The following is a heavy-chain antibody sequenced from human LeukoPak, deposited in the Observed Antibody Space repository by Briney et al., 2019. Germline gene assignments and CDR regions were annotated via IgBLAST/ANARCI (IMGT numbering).Heavy chain of an antibody. Sequence: SETLSLTCAVYGGSFSGYYWSWIRQPPGKGLEWIGEINHSGSTNYNPSLKSRVTISLDTSKNQFSLMLSSVTAADTAFYYCARAGGGNTAMDLDYWGQGTLVTVSS. CDR3: ARAGGGNTAMDLDY. CDR1: GGSFSGYY. V-gene: IGHV4-34*01. J-gene: IGHJ4*02. D-gene: IGHD5-18*01. CDR2: INHSGST.